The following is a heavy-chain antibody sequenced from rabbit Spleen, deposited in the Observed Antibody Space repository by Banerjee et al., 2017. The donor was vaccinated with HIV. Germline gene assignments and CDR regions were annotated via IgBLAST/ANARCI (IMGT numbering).Heavy chain of an antibody. Sequence: QEQLEESGGGLVKPEGSLTLTCKASGFDLSSSYYMNWVRQAPGKGLEWIGYIDPVFGITYYANWVNGRFSISRENAQNTVFLQMTSLTAADTATYFCARGSATMTMVITGFYFNLWGPGTLVTVS. J-gene: IGHJ4*01. D-gene: IGHD2-1*01. CDR3: ARGSATMTMVITGFYFNL. V-gene: IGHV1S43*01. CDR1: GFDLSSSYY. CDR2: IDPVFGIT.